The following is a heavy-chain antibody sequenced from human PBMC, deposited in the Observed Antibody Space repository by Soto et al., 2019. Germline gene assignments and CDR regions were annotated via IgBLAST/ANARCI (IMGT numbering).Heavy chain of an antibody. CDR2: ISSSSSYI. CDR1: GFTFSSYS. CDR3: AAETIVATQLAYYYYYYMDV. V-gene: IGHV3-21*01. Sequence: EVQLVESGGGLVKPGGSLRLSCAASGFTFSSYSMNWVRQAPGKGLEWVSSISSSSSYIYYADSVKGRFTISRDNAKNSLYLTMNSLRAEDTAVYYCAAETIVATQLAYYYYYYMDVWGKGTTVTVSS. J-gene: IGHJ6*03. D-gene: IGHD5-12*01.